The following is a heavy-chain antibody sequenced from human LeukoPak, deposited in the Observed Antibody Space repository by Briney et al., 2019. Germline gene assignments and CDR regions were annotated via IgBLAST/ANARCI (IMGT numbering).Heavy chain of an antibody. V-gene: IGHV4-34*01. D-gene: IGHD3-10*01. CDR1: GGSFSGYY. CDR2: INHSGST. CDR3: ARVIAARERAWFGELRLYYYSYIDV. J-gene: IGHJ6*03. Sequence: SETLSLTCAVYGGSFSGYYWSWIRQPPGKGLEWIGEINHSGSTNYNPSLKSRVTISVDTSKNQFSLKLSSVTAADTAVYYCARVIAARERAWFGELRLYYYSYIDVWGKGTTVTISS.